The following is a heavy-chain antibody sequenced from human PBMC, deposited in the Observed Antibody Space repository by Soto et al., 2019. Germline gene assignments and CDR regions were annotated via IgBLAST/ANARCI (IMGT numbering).Heavy chain of an antibody. CDR1: GYTLHDYA. CDR2: INAGTGNT. V-gene: IGHV1-3*01. D-gene: IGHD5-12*01. Sequence: QVQLVQSGAEVKKPGASVKLSCKASGYTLHDYALHWVRQAPGQRLEWMAWINAGTGNTKYSQKLRGRVTITRDPSANTAYMELSSLTFEDTALYYCARTSGGYERVGPFDLWGQGTKVTVSS. CDR3: ARTSGGYERVGPFDL. J-gene: IGHJ3*01.